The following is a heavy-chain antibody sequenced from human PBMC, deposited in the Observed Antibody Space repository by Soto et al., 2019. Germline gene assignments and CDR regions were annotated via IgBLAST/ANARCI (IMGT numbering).Heavy chain of an antibody. D-gene: IGHD2-15*01. CDR2: IIPILGIA. CDR1: GGTFSSYT. V-gene: IGHV1-69*02. J-gene: IGHJ4*02. CDR3: ATRYCSGGSCYTPFDY. Sequence: SVKVSCKASGGTFSSYTISWVRQAPGQGLEWMGRIIPILGIANYAQKFQGRVTMTEDTSTDTAYMELSSLRSEDTAVYYCATRYCSGGSCYTPFDYWGQGTLVTVSS.